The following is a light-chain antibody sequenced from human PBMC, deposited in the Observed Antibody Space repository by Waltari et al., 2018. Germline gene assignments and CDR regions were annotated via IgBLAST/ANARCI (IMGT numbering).Light chain of an antibody. Sequence: IVMTQSPDSLTVSLVARATINCKSSQTILYSPSNKNYLAWYQQNPRQPPKLLIYWASTRESGVPDRFSGTGSGTDFTLTISRLQAEDVAVYYCQQYFKTPLTFGGGTKVEIK. CDR1: QTILYSPSNKNY. J-gene: IGKJ4*01. CDR2: WAS. CDR3: QQYFKTPLT. V-gene: IGKV4-1*01.